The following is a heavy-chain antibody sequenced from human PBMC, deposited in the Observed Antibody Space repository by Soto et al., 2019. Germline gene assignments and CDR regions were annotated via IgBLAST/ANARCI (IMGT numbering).Heavy chain of an antibody. CDR1: GVSISNSYW. CDR2: IYPSGRT. D-gene: IGHD3-10*01. J-gene: IGHJ4*02. V-gene: IGHV4-4*02. Sequence: QVHLQESGPGLVEPSGTLSLTCAVSGVSISNSYWWTWVRQPPGKGLEWIGEIYPSGRTNYNPSLKSRVTISMDKSMNQFSLTLNFLTAADTAVYYCARDPMVRDNWGWGTLVTVSS. CDR3: ARDPMVRDN.